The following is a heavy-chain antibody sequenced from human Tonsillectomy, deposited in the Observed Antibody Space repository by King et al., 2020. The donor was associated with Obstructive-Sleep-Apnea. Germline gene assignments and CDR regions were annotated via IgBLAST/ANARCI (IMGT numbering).Heavy chain of an antibody. Sequence: VQLVESGGGLVRPGGSLRVSCAASGFTFRNYWMIWVRQVPGKGLEWVANINRDGTQKNYADSVKGRFTVSRDNSENSMSLQMNSLSAEDTALYHCTRDLSPAASGSYFDAFDLWGQGTMVTVSS. D-gene: IGHD3-10*01. J-gene: IGHJ3*01. CDR2: INRDGTQK. CDR3: TRDLSPAASGSYFDAFDL. V-gene: IGHV3-7*01. CDR1: GFTFRNYW.